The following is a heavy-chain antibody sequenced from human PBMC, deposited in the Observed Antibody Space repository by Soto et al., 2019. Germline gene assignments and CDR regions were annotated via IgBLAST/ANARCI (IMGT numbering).Heavy chain of an antibody. CDR1: GFTFSSHA. V-gene: IGHV3-23*01. CDR3: ARDLWWFLH. Sequence: EVQLLESGGGLVQPGGALRLSCAASGFTFSSHAMSWVRQAPGKGLEWISSISAGSEGAYYADSVKGRFTISRDNSNNTLYLQMNSPRAEDSAVYYCARDLWWFLHLGQGTLVTVSS. J-gene: IGHJ4*02. CDR2: ISAGSEGA. D-gene: IGHD2-21*01.